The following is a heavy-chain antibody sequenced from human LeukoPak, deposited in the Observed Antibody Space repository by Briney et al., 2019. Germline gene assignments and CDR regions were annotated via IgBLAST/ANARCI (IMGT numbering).Heavy chain of an antibody. Sequence: SETLSLTCAVYGGSFTGHYWTWIRQPPGKGLEWIGEVNAGGDTYYNPSLGSRVTISLDTSKNQFSLRLNSETAADTALYYCASGEDCSGGSCYRPLDYWGQGTLVTVSS. CDR3: ASGEDCSGGSCYRPLDY. CDR2: VNAGGDT. D-gene: IGHD2-15*01. J-gene: IGHJ4*02. V-gene: IGHV4-34*01. CDR1: GGSFTGHY.